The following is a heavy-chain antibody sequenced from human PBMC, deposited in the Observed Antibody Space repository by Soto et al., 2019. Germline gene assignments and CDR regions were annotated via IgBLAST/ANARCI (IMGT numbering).Heavy chain of an antibody. CDR3: AKDDVAVLFDY. CDR2: ISGSVGST. D-gene: IGHD5-12*01. Sequence: PGGSLRLSCAASGFTFSGYAMSWVRQAPGKGLEWASSISGSVGSTYYADSVKGRFTISRDNSKNTLYLQMNSLRAEDTAVYYCAKDDVAVLFDYWGQGTLVTVSS. CDR1: GFTFSGYA. J-gene: IGHJ4*02. V-gene: IGHV3-23*01.